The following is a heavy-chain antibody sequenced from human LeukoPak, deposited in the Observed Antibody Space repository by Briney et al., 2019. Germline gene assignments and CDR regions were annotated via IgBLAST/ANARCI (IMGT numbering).Heavy chain of an antibody. CDR1: GASISSYY. CDR3: ARSYYDSSGYPNYFDY. V-gene: IGHV4-4*08. CDR2: IYCSGSSGST. J-gene: IGHJ4*02. Sequence: PSETLSLTCTVSGASISSYYWSWIRQPPGKGLEWIAYIYCSGSSGSTHYNPSLKSRVTISVDTSKNQFSLKLSSVTAADTAVYYCARSYYDSSGYPNYFDYWGQGTLVTVSS. D-gene: IGHD3-22*01.